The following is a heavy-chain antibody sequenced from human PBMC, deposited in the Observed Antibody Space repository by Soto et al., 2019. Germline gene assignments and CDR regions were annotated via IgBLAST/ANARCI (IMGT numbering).Heavy chain of an antibody. CDR2: IKQDGSEK. CDR3: ARDEAVIMGYYYMDV. Sequence: GGSLRLSCAASGFTFSSYWMSWVRQAPGKGLEWVANIKQDGSEKYYVDSVKGRFTISRDNAKNSLYLQMNSLRAEDTAVYYCARDEAVIMGYYYMDVWGKGTTVTVSS. J-gene: IGHJ6*03. D-gene: IGHD3-10*01. CDR1: GFTFSSYW. V-gene: IGHV3-7*01.